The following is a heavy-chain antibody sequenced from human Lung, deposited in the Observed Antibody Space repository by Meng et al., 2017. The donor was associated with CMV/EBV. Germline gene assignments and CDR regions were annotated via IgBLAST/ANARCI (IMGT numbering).Heavy chain of an antibody. CDR3: AKGSEYGNSYLEY. CDR2: IFGGGGTT. CDR1: GFTFNTYA. Sequence: GGSXRLXCAASGFTFNTYAMNWVRQAPGKGLEWVSVIFGGGGTTYYADSVKGRFTISRDNFQKTLYLEMNSLRAEDTAVYYCAKGSEYGNSYLEYGGQGNXVTVSS. J-gene: IGHJ4*02. D-gene: IGHD6-6*01. V-gene: IGHV3-23*03.